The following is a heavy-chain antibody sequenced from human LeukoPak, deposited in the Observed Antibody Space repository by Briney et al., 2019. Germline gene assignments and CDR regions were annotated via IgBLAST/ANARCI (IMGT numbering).Heavy chain of an antibody. Sequence: GGSLRLSCAASAFTFSNYWMSWVRQAPGKGLEWVANIKEDGSEINYVDSVKGRFTISRDNSKNSLYLQMNSLKTEDTALYYCAKDFYYGSGWTTFYYYYYGMDVWGQGTTVTVSS. J-gene: IGHJ6*02. D-gene: IGHD3-10*01. CDR3: AKDFYYGSGWTTFYYYYYGMDV. V-gene: IGHV3-7*03. CDR1: AFTFSNYW. CDR2: IKEDGSEI.